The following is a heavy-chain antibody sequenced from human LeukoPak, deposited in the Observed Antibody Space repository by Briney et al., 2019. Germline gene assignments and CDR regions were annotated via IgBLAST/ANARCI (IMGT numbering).Heavy chain of an antibody. D-gene: IGHD3-10*01. CDR1: GGSISSSSYY. V-gene: IGHV4-39*07. CDR3: AVGLMVRGTSWFDP. CDR2: IYYSGST. J-gene: IGHJ5*02. Sequence: SETLSLTCTVSGGSISSSSYYWGWIRQPPGKGLEWIGSIYYSGSTYNNPSLKSRVTISVDTSKNQFSLKLSSVTAADTAVYYCAVGLMVRGTSWFDPWGQGTLVTVSS.